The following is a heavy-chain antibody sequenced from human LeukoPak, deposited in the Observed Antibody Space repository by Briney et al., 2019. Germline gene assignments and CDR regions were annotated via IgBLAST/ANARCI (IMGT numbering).Heavy chain of an antibody. J-gene: IGHJ4*02. V-gene: IGHV4-38-2*02. CDR1: GSSITSNYY. CDR2: IYHSGAT. Sequence: PSETLSLTCSVSGSSITSNYYWGWVRQSPGKGLEWIGTIYHSGATYYNPSLKTRVTISLDTSKNQFSLKLTTVTAADTALYYCARDVFLVSSWYVGYWGQGTRVTVSP. D-gene: IGHD6-13*01. CDR3: ARDVFLVSSWYVGY.